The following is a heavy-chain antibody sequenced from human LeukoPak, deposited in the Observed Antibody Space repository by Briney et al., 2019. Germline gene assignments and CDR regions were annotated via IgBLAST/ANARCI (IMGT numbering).Heavy chain of an antibody. J-gene: IGHJ4*02. Sequence: PSETPSLTCTVSGGSISSSSYYWGWIRQPPGKGLEWVGSIYYSGSTYYNPSLKSRVTISVDTSKNQFSLKLSSVTAADTAVYYCAGELLLWFGELSEKWGQGTLVTVSS. D-gene: IGHD3-10*01. CDR1: GGSISSSSYY. CDR3: AGELLLWFGELSEK. CDR2: IYYSGST. V-gene: IGHV4-39*05.